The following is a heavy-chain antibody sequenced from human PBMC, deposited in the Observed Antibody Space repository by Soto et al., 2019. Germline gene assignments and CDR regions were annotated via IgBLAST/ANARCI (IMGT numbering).Heavy chain of an antibody. CDR3: ARASVGNYYDSSGYQFDY. V-gene: IGHV3-33*01. CDR2: IWYDGSNK. Sequence: GGSLRLSCAASGFTFSNYAMHWVRQAPGKGLEWVAVIWYDGSNKYYADSVKGRFTISRDNSMNTLYLQMNSLRVDDTAVYWCARASVGNYYDSSGYQFDYWGQGTLVTVSS. J-gene: IGHJ4*02. D-gene: IGHD3-22*01. CDR1: GFTFSNYA.